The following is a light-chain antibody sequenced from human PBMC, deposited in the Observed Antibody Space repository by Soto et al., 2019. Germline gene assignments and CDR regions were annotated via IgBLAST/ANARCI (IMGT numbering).Light chain of an antibody. Sequence: DIQMTQSPSTLSASVGDRVTITCRASQSINSWLAWYQQKPGKAPKLLIYKASSLESGVPSRFSGSGSGTEFTLTISSLQPDDFATYYCQQYITSPWTFGQGTQVEIK. CDR2: KAS. J-gene: IGKJ1*01. CDR3: QQYITSPWT. CDR1: QSINSW. V-gene: IGKV1-5*03.